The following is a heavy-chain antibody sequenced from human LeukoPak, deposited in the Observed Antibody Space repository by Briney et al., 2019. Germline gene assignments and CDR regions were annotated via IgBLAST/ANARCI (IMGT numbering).Heavy chain of an antibody. CDR2: IYYSGST. CDR1: GVSISSSSYY. D-gene: IGHD2-2*01. CDR3: ARCGISCYPEY. V-gene: IGHV4-39*07. Sequence: PSETLSLTCTVSGVSISSSSYYWGWIRPPPGKGLEWIGSIYYSGSTYYNPSLKSRVTISVDTSKNQFSLKLSSVTAADTAVYYCARCGISCYPEYWGQGTLVTVSS. J-gene: IGHJ4*02.